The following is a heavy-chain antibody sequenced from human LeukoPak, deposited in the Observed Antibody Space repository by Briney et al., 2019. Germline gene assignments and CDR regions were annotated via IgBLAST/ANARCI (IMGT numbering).Heavy chain of an antibody. CDR2: INPSDGNT. D-gene: IGHD2-21*02. CDR1: GGTFSSYA. J-gene: IGHJ4*02. Sequence: ASVKVSCKASGGTFSSYAISWVRQAPGQGLEWMGIINPSDGNTGCAQRFQGRVTMTRDTSTSAVYMERNSLTSDDTAISYCAREIPDHCNFNYWGQGTLVTVSS. V-gene: IGHV1-46*01. CDR3: AREIPDHCNFNY.